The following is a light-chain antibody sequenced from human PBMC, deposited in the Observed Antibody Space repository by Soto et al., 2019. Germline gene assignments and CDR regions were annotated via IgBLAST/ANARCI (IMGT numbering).Light chain of an antibody. J-gene: IGLJ1*01. CDR2: DVT. V-gene: IGLV2-14*01. CDR1: SSDVGAYNY. Sequence: ALTQPASVSGSPGQSITISCTGTSSDVGAYNYVSWYQQHPGKVPKLMIYDVTNRPSGVSNRFSGSKSGNTASLTITGLQAEDEADYYCSSYTRTSTYVFGAGTKVTVL. CDR3: SSYTRTSTYV.